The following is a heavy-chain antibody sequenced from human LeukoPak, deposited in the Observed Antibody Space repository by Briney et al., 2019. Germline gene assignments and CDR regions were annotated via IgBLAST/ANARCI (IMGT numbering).Heavy chain of an antibody. J-gene: IGHJ4*02. CDR3: AKNTDVSYSNFDY. Sequence: GGSLRLSCTASGFTFSSYAMSWVRQAPGKGLEWVSVVSGGGGSTHYADSVKGRFTISRDNSKNTLYLQKNSLRAEDTAVYYCAKNTDVSYSNFDYWGQGTLVTVSP. V-gene: IGHV3-23*01. CDR2: VSGGGGST. D-gene: IGHD3-10*01. CDR1: GFTFSSYA.